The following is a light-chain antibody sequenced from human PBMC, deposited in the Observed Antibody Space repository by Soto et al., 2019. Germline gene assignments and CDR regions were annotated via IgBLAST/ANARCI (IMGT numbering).Light chain of an antibody. CDR1: QSISSW. CDR3: QHYYSYPLS. CDR2: KAS. Sequence: DIQMTQSPSTLSASVGDRVTITCRASQSISSWLAWYQQKPGKAPKLLIYKASNLHSGVPSRFSGSGSGTDFTLTISNLQSEDFATYHCQHYYSYPLSFAGGTKVDI. J-gene: IGKJ4*01. V-gene: IGKV1-5*03.